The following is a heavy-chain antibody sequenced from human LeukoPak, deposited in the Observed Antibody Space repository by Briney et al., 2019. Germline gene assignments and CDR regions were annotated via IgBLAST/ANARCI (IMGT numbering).Heavy chain of an antibody. J-gene: IGHJ4*02. CDR3: ARDLGGYDFWSGHDY. V-gene: IGHV1-2*02. CDR2: INPNSGGT. D-gene: IGHD3-3*01. Sequence: RASVKVSCKASGYTFTGYYMHWVRQAPGQGLEWMGWINPNSGGTNYAQKFQGRVTMTRDTSISTAYMELSRLRSDDTAVYYCARDLGGYDFWSGHDYWGQGTLVTVSS. CDR1: GYTFTGYY.